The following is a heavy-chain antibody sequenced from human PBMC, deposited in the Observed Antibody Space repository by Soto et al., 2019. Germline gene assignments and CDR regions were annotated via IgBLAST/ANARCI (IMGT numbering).Heavy chain of an antibody. CDR1: GYTFTSYG. CDR3: ARVLGYCSGGSCYESEPYFDY. Sequence: ASVNVSCKASGYTFTSYGISWVRQAPGQGLEWMGWISAYNGNTNYAQKLQGRVTMTTDTSTSTAYMELRSLRSDDTAVYYCARVLGYCSGGSCYESEPYFDYWGQGTLVTVSS. V-gene: IGHV1-18*01. CDR2: ISAYNGNT. J-gene: IGHJ4*02. D-gene: IGHD2-15*01.